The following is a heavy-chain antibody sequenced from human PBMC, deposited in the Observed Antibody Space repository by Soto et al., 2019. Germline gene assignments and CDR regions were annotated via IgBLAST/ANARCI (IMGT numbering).Heavy chain of an antibody. D-gene: IGHD3-16*01. CDR1: GFTFSSNA. Sequence: EVQLLESGGGLVPPGWSLRLACVASGFTFSSNAMSWVRQAPGKGLEWVSHITSGSGGGTYYADSVKGRFTSSGENAKNTLYMQMNRLRVENTAVYYCGKGTLGAFGIWGHGTLVTVSS. J-gene: IGHJ3*02. V-gene: IGHV3-23*01. CDR3: GKGTLGAFGI. CDR2: ITSGSGGGT.